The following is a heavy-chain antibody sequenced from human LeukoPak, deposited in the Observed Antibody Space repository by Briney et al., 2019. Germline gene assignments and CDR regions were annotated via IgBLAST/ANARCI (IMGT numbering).Heavy chain of an antibody. CDR2: IYTSGST. Sequence: SQTLSLTCTVSGGSISSGSYYWSWIRQPAGKGLEWIGRIYTSGSTNYNPSLKSRVTISVDTSKNQFSLKLSSVTAADTAVYYCANGDYRSDAFDIWGQGTMATVSS. CDR1: GGSISSGSYY. D-gene: IGHD4-17*01. J-gene: IGHJ3*02. CDR3: ANGDYRSDAFDI. V-gene: IGHV4-61*02.